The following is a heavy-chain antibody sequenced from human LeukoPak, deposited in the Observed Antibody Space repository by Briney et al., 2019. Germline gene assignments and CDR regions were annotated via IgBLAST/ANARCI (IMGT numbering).Heavy chain of an antibody. CDR2: IYYSGST. D-gene: IGHD3-10*01. Sequence: SETLSLTCTVSGGSISSYYWSWIRQPPGKGLEWTGYIYYSGSTNYNPSLKSRVTISVDTSKNQFSLKLSSVTAADTAVYYCARVYNGFGEPNFDYWGQGALVTVSS. J-gene: IGHJ4*02. CDR3: ARVYNGFGEPNFDY. CDR1: GGSISSYY. V-gene: IGHV4-59*01.